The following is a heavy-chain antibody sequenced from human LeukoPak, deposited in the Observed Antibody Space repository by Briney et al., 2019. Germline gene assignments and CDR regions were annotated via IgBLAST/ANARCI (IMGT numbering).Heavy chain of an antibody. Sequence: GGSLRLSCAASGFTFSSYGMHWVRQAPGKGLEWVAVIWFDGTHEYYADSVKGRFTISRDNSKKTLFLQMNRLSAEDTAMYYCARAPSLFYYDDSGYYNGYFDLWGRGTLVTVSS. CDR2: IWFDGTHE. V-gene: IGHV3-33*01. J-gene: IGHJ2*01. D-gene: IGHD3-22*01. CDR1: GFTFSSYG. CDR3: ARAPSLFYYDDSGYYNGYFDL.